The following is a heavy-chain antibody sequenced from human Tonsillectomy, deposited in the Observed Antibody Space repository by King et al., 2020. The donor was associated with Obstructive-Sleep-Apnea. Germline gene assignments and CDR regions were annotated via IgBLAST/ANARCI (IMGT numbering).Heavy chain of an antibody. Sequence: VQLQESGPGLVKPSETLSLTCTVSGGSISSYYWSWIRQPAGKGLEWIGRIYTSGSTNYNPSLKSRVTMSVDTSKNQLFLKMSSLTAADTAVYYCARGELFSFDYWGQGTLVTVSS. J-gene: IGHJ4*02. CDR1: GGSISSYY. D-gene: IGHD3-10*01. V-gene: IGHV4-4*07. CDR3: ARGELFSFDY. CDR2: IYTSGST.